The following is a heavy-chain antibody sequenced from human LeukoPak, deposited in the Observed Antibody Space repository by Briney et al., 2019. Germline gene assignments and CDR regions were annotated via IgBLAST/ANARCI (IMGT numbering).Heavy chain of an antibody. Sequence: SETLSLTCTVSGGSISSYYWSWIRQPPGKGLEWIGYIYYSGSTNYNPSLKSRVTISVDTSKNQFSLKLSSVTAADTAVYYCAREGSGSSWYPDYWGQGTLVTVSS. CDR2: IYYSGST. V-gene: IGHV4-59*01. CDR1: GGSISSYY. J-gene: IGHJ4*02. CDR3: AREGSGSSWYPDY. D-gene: IGHD6-13*01.